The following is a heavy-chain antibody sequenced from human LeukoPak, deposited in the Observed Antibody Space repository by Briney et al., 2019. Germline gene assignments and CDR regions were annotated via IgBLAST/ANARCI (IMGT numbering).Heavy chain of an antibody. V-gene: IGHV3-23*01. CDR3: AKDLREYYYDSSGYRAFDY. D-gene: IGHD3-22*01. CDR2: ISGSGGST. Sequence: GGSLRLSCAASGFTFSSYAMSWVRQAPGKGLEWVSAISGSGGSTYYADSVKGRFTISRDNSKNTLYLQMNSLRAEDTAVYYCAKDLREYYYDSSGYRAFDYWGQGTLVTASS. CDR1: GFTFSSYA. J-gene: IGHJ4*02.